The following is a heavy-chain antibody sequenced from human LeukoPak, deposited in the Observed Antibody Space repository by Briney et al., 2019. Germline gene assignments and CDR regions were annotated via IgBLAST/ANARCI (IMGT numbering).Heavy chain of an antibody. Sequence: SVKASCKASGYTFTSYGISWVRQAPGQGLEWMGGIIPIFGTANYAQKFQGRVTITADESTSTAYMELSSLRSEDTAVYYCARTVTDYYGSGSYYVDYWGQGTLVTVSS. D-gene: IGHD3-10*01. V-gene: IGHV1-69*13. CDR2: IIPIFGTA. CDR3: ARTVTDYYGSGSYYVDY. J-gene: IGHJ4*02. CDR1: GYTFTSYG.